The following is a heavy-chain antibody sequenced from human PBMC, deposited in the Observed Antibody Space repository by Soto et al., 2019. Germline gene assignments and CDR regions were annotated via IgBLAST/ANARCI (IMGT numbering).Heavy chain of an antibody. J-gene: IGHJ4*02. CDR3: VREPGYSYGFDY. CDR2: ISRSSSTI. CDR1: GFIFSRYS. Sequence: VQLVESGGGLVQPGGSLRLSCAASGFIFSRYSMNWVRQAPGKGLEWISYISRSSSTIYYAGSVKGRFTISRDNAKNSLYLPMNSLRGEDTAVYYCVREPGYSYGFDYWGQGTLVTVSS. V-gene: IGHV3-48*01. D-gene: IGHD5-18*01.